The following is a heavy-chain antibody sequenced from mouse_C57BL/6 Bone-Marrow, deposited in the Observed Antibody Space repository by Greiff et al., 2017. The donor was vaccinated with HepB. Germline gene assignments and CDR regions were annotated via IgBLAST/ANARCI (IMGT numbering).Heavy chain of an antibody. CDR2: ISSGSSTI. V-gene: IGHV5-17*01. J-gene: IGHJ3*01. Sequence: DVMSVESGGGLVKPGGSLKLSCAASGFTFSDYGMHWVRQAPEKGLEWVAYISSGSSTIYYADTVKGRFTISRDNAKNTLFLQMTSLRSEDTAMYYCARDYYGSSLAYWGQGTLVTVSA. D-gene: IGHD1-1*01. CDR1: GFTFSDYG. CDR3: ARDYYGSSLAY.